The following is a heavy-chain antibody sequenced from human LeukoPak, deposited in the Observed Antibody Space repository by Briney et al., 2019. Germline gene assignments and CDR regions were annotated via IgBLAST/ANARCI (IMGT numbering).Heavy chain of an antibody. Sequence: GESLKISCKGSGYSFTTYWIGWVRQMPGKGLEWMGIIYPGDSDTRYSPSFQGQVTISADKSISTAYLQWSSLKASDTAMYYCARQESAYYDFWSGYFDYWDQGTLVTVSS. CDR1: GYSFTTYW. V-gene: IGHV5-51*01. CDR3: ARQESAYYDFWSGYFDY. J-gene: IGHJ4*02. D-gene: IGHD3-3*01. CDR2: IYPGDSDT.